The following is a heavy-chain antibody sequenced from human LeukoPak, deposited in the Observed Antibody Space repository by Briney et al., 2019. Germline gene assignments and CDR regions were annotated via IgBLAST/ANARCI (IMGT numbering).Heavy chain of an antibody. CDR2: IVVGSDST. J-gene: IGHJ6*02. V-gene: IGHV1-58*01. CDR1: GFTFSNSA. CDR3: TAEVYRGYVYSYYYGMDV. D-gene: IGHD5-12*01. Sequence: SVKVSCKASGFTFSNSAFQWVRQARGQGLEWIGWIVVGSDSTKYAQKLQERVSITRDMSTGTAYMELSSLRSEDTAVYYCTAEVYRGYVYSYYYGMDVWGQGTTVTVSS.